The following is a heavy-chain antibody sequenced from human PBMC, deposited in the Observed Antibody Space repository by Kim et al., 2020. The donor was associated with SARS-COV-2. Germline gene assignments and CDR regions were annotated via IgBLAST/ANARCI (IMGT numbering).Heavy chain of an antibody. CDR1: GFTFSSYA. D-gene: IGHD3-22*01. V-gene: IGHV3-23*01. Sequence: GGSLRLSCAASGFTFSSYAMSWVRQAPGKGLEWVSAISGSGGSTYYADSVKGRFTISRDNSKNTLYLQMNSLRAEDTAVYYCAKLSSSGYSNYYAFDIWGEGPMVTVSS. CDR3: AKLSSSGYSNYYAFDI. CDR2: ISGSGGST. J-gene: IGHJ3*02.